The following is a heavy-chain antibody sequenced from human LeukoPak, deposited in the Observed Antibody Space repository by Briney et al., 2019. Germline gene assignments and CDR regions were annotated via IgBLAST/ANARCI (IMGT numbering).Heavy chain of an antibody. Sequence: GGSLRLSCAASGFTFSSYWMHWVRQAPGKGLVWVSRINSDGSSTSYADSVKGRFTISRDNAKNTLYLQMNSLRAEDTAVYYCARDQAPGWELPEGVDAFDIWGQGTMVTVSS. D-gene: IGHD1-26*01. CDR1: GFTFSSYW. V-gene: IGHV3-74*01. CDR3: ARDQAPGWELPEGVDAFDI. J-gene: IGHJ3*02. CDR2: INSDGSST.